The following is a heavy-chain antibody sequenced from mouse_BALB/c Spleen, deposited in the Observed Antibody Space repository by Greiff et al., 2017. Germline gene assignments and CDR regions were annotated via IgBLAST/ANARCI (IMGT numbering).Heavy chain of an antibody. CDR2: ISYSGST. CDR1: GYSITSDYA. D-gene: IGHD2-1*01. Sequence: EVKLVESGPGLVKPSQSLSLTCTVTGYSITSDYAWNWIRQFPGNKLEWMGYISYSGSTSYNPSLKSRISITRDTSKNQFFLQLNSVTTEDTATYYCARGGNYVAMDYWGQGTSVTVSS. V-gene: IGHV3-2*02. CDR3: ARGGNYVAMDY. J-gene: IGHJ4*01.